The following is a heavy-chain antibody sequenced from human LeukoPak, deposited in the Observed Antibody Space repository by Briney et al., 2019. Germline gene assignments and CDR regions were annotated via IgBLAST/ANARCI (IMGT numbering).Heavy chain of an antibody. CDR1: GFTFSRFV. D-gene: IGHD2-15*01. CDR3: ASRDRCSGGTCYGMRY. CDR2: IPPDGGCT. V-gene: IGHV3-23*01. Sequence: GGSLRLSCAASGFTFSRFVKYWVRQTPGKGLEWVSAIPPDGGCTDYAHSVEGPFTTSRDKSKNTLYLQMDCLRAEDTAVHYCASRDRCSGGTCYGMRYWGQGTLVTVSS. J-gene: IGHJ4*02.